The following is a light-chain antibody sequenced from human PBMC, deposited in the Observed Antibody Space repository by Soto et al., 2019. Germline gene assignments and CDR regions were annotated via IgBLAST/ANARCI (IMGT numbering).Light chain of an antibody. CDR3: QQFSSYPLT. J-gene: IGKJ4*01. Sequence: EFVLTQSPGTLSLSPGERATLSCRASQTVRNNYLAWYQQKPGQAPRLLIYDASGRATGIPDRFSGGGSGTDFTLTISRLEPEDFAVYDCQQFSSYPLTFGGGTKVEIK. CDR2: DAS. V-gene: IGKV3-20*01. CDR1: QTVRNNY.